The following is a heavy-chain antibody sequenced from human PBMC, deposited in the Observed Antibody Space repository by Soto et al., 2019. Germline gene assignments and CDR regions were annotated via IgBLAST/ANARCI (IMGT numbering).Heavy chain of an antibody. V-gene: IGHV3-15*01. D-gene: IGHD2-2*01. CDR3: TTDSADIVVVPATFGMDV. CDR2: IKSITDGGTT. Sequence: RRLSCAASGITFSNAWMTWVRQAPGKGLEWVGRIKSITDGGTTDYAAPVKGRFTISRDDSKDTLYLQMNNLRTEDTAVYHCTTDSADIVVVPATFGMDVWGQGTTVTVSS. CDR1: GITFSNAW. J-gene: IGHJ6*02.